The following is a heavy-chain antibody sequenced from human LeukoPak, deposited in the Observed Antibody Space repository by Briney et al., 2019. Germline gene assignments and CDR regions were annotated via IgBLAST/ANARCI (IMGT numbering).Heavy chain of an antibody. J-gene: IGHJ4*02. CDR3: TRVDVEMATTFDY. CDR2: IKSKTDGGTT. CDR1: GFTFSNAW. D-gene: IGHD5-24*01. V-gene: IGHV3-15*01. Sequence: GGSLRLSCAASGFTFSNAWMSWVRQAPGKGLEWVGRIKSKTDGGTTDYAAPVKGRFTISRDDSKSIAYLQMNSLKTEDTAVYYCTRVDVEMATTFDYWGQGTLVTVSS.